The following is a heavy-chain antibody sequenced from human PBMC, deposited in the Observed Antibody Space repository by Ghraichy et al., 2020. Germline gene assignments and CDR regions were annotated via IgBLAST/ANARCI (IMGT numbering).Heavy chain of an antibody. CDR2: IYYSGST. D-gene: IGHD1-7*01. CDR3: ARKGDWNYMGRGMDV. Sequence: SETLSLTCTVSGGSISSYYWSWIRQPPGKGLEWIGYIYYSGSTNYNPSLKGRVTISVDTSKNQFSLKLSSVTAADTAVYYCARKGDWNYMGRGMDVWGQGTTVTVSS. J-gene: IGHJ6*02. V-gene: IGHV4-59*01. CDR1: GGSISSYY.